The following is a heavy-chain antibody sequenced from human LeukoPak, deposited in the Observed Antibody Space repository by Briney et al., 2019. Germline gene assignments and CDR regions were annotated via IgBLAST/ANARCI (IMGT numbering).Heavy chain of an antibody. V-gene: IGHV3-23*01. Sequence: PGGSLRLSCAASGFTFSSYAMSWVRQAPGKGLEWVSAISGSGGSTYYADSVKGRFTISRDNSKNTLYLQMNSLRAEDTAVYYCASSAGVVPAAERDFVYWGQGTLVTVSS. D-gene: IGHD2-2*01. CDR3: ASSAGVVPAAERDFVY. CDR1: GFTFSSYA. CDR2: ISGSGGST. J-gene: IGHJ4*02.